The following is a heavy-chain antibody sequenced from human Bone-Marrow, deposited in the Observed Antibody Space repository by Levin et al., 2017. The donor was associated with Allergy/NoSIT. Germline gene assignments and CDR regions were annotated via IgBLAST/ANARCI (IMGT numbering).Heavy chain of an antibody. CDR3: ARDRYYYDSSGYYYGSMCTDY. J-gene: IGHJ4*02. Sequence: PSETLSLTCTVSGGSISSSSYYWGWIRQPPGKGLEWIGSIYYSGSTYYNPSLKSRVTISVDTSKNQFSLKLSSVTAADTAVYYCARDRYYYDSSGYYYGSMCTDYWGQGTLVTVSS. CDR2: IYYSGST. V-gene: IGHV4-39*07. CDR1: GGSISSSSYY. D-gene: IGHD3-22*01.